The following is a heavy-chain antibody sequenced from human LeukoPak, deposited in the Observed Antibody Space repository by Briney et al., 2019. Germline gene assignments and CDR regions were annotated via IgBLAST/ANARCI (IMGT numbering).Heavy chain of an antibody. CDR2: IYYSGST. CDR3: ARLRWFGEFDY. Sequence: SETLSLTCTVSGGSISSSSYYCGWIRQPPGKGLEWIGSIYYSGSTYYNPSLKSRVTISVDTSKNQFSLKLSSVTAADTAVYYCARLRWFGEFDYWGQGTLVTVSS. D-gene: IGHD3-10*01. CDR1: GGSISSSSYY. J-gene: IGHJ4*02. V-gene: IGHV4-39*01.